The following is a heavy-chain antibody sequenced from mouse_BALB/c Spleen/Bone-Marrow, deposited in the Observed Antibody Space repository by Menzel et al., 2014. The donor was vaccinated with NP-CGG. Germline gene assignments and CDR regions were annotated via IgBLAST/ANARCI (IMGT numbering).Heavy chain of an antibody. D-gene: IGHD4-1*01. CDR3: TRGGNWEDFDY. J-gene: IGHJ2*01. CDR2: ISSGSSTI. CDR1: GFTFSSFG. V-gene: IGHV5-17*02. Sequence: EVHLVESGGGLVQPGGSRKLSCAASGFTFSSFGMHWVRQAPERGLEWVAYISSGSSTIFCADTVKGRFTISRDNPKNTLFLQMTSLRSEDTAMYYCTRGGNWEDFDYWGQGTTLTVSS.